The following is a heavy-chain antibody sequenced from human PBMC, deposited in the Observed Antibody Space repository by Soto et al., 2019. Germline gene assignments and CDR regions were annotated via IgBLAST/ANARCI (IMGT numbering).Heavy chain of an antibody. CDR1: GFTFSNYG. D-gene: IGHD1-7*01. Sequence: LRLSCAASGFTFSNYGMHWVRQAPGKGLEWVAFISYDGTNKYFSDSVKGRFTISRDNSKNILYLQMDSLRAEDTAVYYCAKVSITYNWNYGYFFDYWGQGTLVTVPQ. CDR3: AKVSITYNWNYGYFFDY. V-gene: IGHV3-30*18. CDR2: ISYDGTNK. J-gene: IGHJ4*02.